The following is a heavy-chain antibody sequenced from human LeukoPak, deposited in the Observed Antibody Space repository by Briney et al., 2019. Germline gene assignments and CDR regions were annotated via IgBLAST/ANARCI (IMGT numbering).Heavy chain of an antibody. V-gene: IGHV3-11*01. J-gene: IGHJ6*02. Sequence: GGSLRLSCAASGFTFSRYWMSWIRQAPGKGLEWVSYISSSGSTIYYADSVKGRFTISRDNAKNSLYLQMNSLRAEDTAVYYCARDMYSSGWRYYYYGMDVWGQGTTVTVSS. CDR2: ISSSGSTI. CDR3: ARDMYSSGWRYYYYGMDV. D-gene: IGHD6-19*01. CDR1: GFTFSRYW.